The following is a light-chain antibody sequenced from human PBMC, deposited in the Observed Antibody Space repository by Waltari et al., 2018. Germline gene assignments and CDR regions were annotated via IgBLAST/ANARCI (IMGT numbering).Light chain of an antibody. J-gene: IGKJ4*01. Sequence: EIVMTQSQATLSVSPGERATLSCRASQSVSSNLAWYQQKRGQAPRLLIYGASTRATGIPARFSGSGSGTEFTLTISSMQSEDFAVYYCQQYNNWPLTVGGGTKVEIK. CDR3: QQYNNWPLT. CDR2: GAS. V-gene: IGKV3-15*01. CDR1: QSVSSN.